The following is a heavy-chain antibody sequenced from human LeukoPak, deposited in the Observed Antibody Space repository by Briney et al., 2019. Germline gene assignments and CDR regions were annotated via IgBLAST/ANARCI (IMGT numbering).Heavy chain of an antibody. CDR1: GFTFSSYA. D-gene: IGHD6-13*01. CDR2: ISYDGSNK. V-gene: IGHV3-30*04. Sequence: GGSLRLSCAASGFTFSSYAMHWVRQAPGKGLEWVAVISYDGSNKYYADSVKGRFTISRDNSKNTLYLQMNSLRAEDTAVYYCARAGYSSSWYSYYYGMDVWGQGTTVTVSS. CDR3: ARAGYSSSWYSYYYGMDV. J-gene: IGHJ6*02.